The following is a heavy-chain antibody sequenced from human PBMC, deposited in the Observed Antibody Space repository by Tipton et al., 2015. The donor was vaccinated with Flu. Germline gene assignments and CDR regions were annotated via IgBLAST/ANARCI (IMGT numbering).Heavy chain of an antibody. CDR3: AGESVTDCSSTSCYPVSYFDY. Sequence: SLRLSCVASGFSVSSNYMSWVRQAPGKGLEWVSVMYSGGSTYYADSVKGRFTISRDNSKNTLYLQMNSLRAEDTAVYYCAGESVTDCSSTSCYPVSYFDYWGQGTLVTVSS. D-gene: IGHD2-2*01. CDR2: MYSGGST. CDR1: GFSVSSNY. V-gene: IGHV3-53*01. J-gene: IGHJ4*02.